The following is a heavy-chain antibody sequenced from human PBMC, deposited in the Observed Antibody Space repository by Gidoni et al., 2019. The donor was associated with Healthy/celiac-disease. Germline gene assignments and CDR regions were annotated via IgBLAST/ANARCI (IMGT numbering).Heavy chain of an antibody. Sequence: QVQLQQWGAGLLKPSETLSLTCAVYGGSFSGYYWSWIRPPPGKGLEWIGEINHSGSTNYNPSLKSRVTISVDTSKNQFSLKLSSVTAADTAVYYCARGWGELSPLDYWGQGTLVTVSS. CDR2: INHSGST. D-gene: IGHD1-26*01. J-gene: IGHJ4*02. CDR1: GGSFSGYY. CDR3: ARGWGELSPLDY. V-gene: IGHV4-34*01.